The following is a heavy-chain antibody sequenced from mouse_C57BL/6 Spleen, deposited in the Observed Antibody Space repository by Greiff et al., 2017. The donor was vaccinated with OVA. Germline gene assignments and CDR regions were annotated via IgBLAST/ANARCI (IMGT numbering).Heavy chain of an antibody. J-gene: IGHJ4*01. CDR3: ARDITTV. V-gene: IGHV3-6*01. CDR2: ISYDGSN. D-gene: IGHD1-1*01. Sequence: EVKLMESGPGLVKPSQSLSLTCSVTGYSITSGYYWNWIRQFPGNKLEWMGYISYDGSNNYNPSLKNRISITRDTSKNQFFLKLNSVTTEDTATYYCARDITTVGGQGTSVTVSS. CDR1: GYSITSGYY.